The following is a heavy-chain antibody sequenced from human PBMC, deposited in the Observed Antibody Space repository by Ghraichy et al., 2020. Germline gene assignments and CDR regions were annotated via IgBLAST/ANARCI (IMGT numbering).Heavy chain of an antibody. V-gene: IGHV3-15*01. CDR1: GFAFNNAW. Sequence: GESLNISCAASGFAFNNAWMSWVRQAPGKGLEWVGHIKSKSDGGATDYAAPVKGRFTISRDDSEETLFLQMNSLKSEDTAVYYCVLGIVYRRQRRQHNFDYWGQGTLVTVSS. J-gene: IGHJ4*02. D-gene: IGHD5-24*01. CDR3: VLGIVYRRQRRQHNFDY. CDR2: IKSKSDGGAT.